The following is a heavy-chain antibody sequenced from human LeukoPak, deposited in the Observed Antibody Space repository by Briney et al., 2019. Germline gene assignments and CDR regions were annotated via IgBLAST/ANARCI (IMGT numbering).Heavy chain of an antibody. V-gene: IGHV4-39*01. Sequence: TPSETLSLTCTVSGGSIRTSSYYGGWIRLPPGKGLEWIGSIFYIGSTYYNPSLKSRVTISVDTSKNQFSLKLNSLTAADTAIYYCARHESLGAFDIWGQGTMVTVSS. J-gene: IGHJ3*02. CDR3: ARHESLGAFDI. CDR1: GGSIRTSSYY. D-gene: IGHD3-16*01. CDR2: IFYIGST.